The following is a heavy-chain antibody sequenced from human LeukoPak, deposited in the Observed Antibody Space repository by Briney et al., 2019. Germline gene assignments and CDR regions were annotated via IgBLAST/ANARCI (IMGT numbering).Heavy chain of an antibody. V-gene: IGHV1-69*05. CDR1: GGTFSSYA. Sequence: SVKVSCKVSGGTFSSYAISCVRQAPGQGLEWMGGIIPIFGTATYAQKFQGRVTITTDEPTSTAYMELSSLRSEDTAVYYCAREDYDILAGYSDYFDYWGQGTLVTVSS. CDR3: AREDYDILAGYSDYFDY. D-gene: IGHD3-9*01. J-gene: IGHJ4*02. CDR2: IIPIFGTA.